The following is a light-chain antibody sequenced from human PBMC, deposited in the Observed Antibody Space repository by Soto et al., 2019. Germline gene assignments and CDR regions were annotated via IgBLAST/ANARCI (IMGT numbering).Light chain of an antibody. J-gene: IGKJ1*01. CDR3: QQYGSSPQT. Sequence: EIVSTQSPGTLSLSPGERATLSCRASQSVSSSYLAWYQQKPGQAPRLVIYGASSRATGIPDRFSGSGSGTDFTLTISRLEPEDFAVYYCQQYGSSPQTFGQGTKVEIK. CDR2: GAS. CDR1: QSVSSSY. V-gene: IGKV3-20*01.